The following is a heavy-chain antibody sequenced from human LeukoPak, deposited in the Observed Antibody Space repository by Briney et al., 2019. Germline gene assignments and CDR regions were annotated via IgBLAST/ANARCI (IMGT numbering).Heavy chain of an antibody. J-gene: IGHJ3*02. V-gene: IGHV3-7*01. CDR3: TRDSGYNAFDI. D-gene: IGHD5-12*01. CDR1: GFTFSTSW. Sequence: GGSLRLSFAASGFTFSTSWMAWVRQAPGKGLEWVANIKEDGTAKNYVVSVRGRFTISRDNAKNSLFLQMNSLRGEDTAVYYCTRDSGYNAFDIWGQGTMVTVSS. CDR2: IKEDGTAK.